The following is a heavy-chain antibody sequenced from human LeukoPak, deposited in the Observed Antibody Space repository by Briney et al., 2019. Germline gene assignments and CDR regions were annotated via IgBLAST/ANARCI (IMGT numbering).Heavy chain of an antibody. CDR3: AKGGSRGGFYFDY. D-gene: IGHD3-16*01. CDR2: ISGDGTRT. CDR1: GFSFSSYA. J-gene: IGHJ4*02. V-gene: IGHV3-23*01. Sequence: GGSLRLSCAASGFSFSSYAMTWARQAPVKGLEWVSAISGDGTRTYYADSVKGRFTISRDNSKNTLYLQMNSLRAEDTAVYYCAKGGSRGGFYFDYWGQGTLVTVSS.